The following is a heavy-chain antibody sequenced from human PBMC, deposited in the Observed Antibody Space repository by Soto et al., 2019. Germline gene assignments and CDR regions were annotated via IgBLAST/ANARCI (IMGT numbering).Heavy chain of an antibody. D-gene: IGHD1-26*01. V-gene: IGHV3-7*04. CDR2: TNQDGSEK. CDR1: ESTVRRDW. CDR3: SGGVGDAF. J-gene: IGHJ4*02. Sequence: EVHLVESGGGIVQTGGSLRLSCAISESTVRRDWMNWVRQAPGKGLEWVAHTNQDGSEKYYVDSVKGRFTITRDNAKNTLYLQMNSLRVGDTAMYYCSGGVGDAFWGQGTLVTVSS.